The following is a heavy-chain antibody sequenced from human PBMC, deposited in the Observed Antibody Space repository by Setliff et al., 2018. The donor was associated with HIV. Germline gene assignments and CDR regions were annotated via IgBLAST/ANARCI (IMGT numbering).Heavy chain of an antibody. CDR2: ISHSGIT. J-gene: IGHJ5*02. CDR3: ARDIRTVVGMGFDP. CDR1: GVSTISSSSSYY. V-gene: IGHV4-39*07. D-gene: IGHD1-26*01. Sequence: SETLSLTCIVSGVSTISSSSSYYWGWIRQPPGEGLEWIGYISHSGITYYNPSLKSRVTISVYTSKNQFSLKLSSVTAADTAVYYCARDIRTVVGMGFDPWGQGALVTV.